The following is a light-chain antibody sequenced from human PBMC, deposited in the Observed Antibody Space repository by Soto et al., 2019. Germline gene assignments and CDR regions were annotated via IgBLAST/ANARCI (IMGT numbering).Light chain of an antibody. CDR1: SSDVGGYNY. Sequence: QSALTQPPSASGSPGQSVTISCTGTSSDVGGYNYVSWYQQHPGKAPKLMIYEVSQRPSGVPDRFSGSKSGNTASLTVSGLQSEDEADYYCSSYAGSNNFVVFGGGTTLTVL. V-gene: IGLV2-8*01. CDR2: EVS. J-gene: IGLJ2*01. CDR3: SSYAGSNNFVV.